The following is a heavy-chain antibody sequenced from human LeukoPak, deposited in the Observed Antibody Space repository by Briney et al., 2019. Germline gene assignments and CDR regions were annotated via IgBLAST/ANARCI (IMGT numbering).Heavy chain of an antibody. J-gene: IGHJ4*02. V-gene: IGHV4-39*01. D-gene: IGHD3-22*01. Sequence: PSETLSLTCTVSGGSISSSSYYWGWIRQPPGKGLEWIGSMYYSGSTYYNPSLKSRVTISVDTSKNQFSLKLSSVTAADTAIYYCARHRAYYDSSGYYYYFDYWGQGTLVPVSS. CDR2: MYYSGST. CDR1: GGSISSSSYY. CDR3: ARHRAYYDSSGYYYYFDY.